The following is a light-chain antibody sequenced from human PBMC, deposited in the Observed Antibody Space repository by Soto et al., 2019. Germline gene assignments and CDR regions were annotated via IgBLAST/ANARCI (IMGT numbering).Light chain of an antibody. CDR1: QDIATW. J-gene: IGKJ5*01. CDR3: QQTDSFPT. V-gene: IGKV1-12*01. Sequence: DVQMTQSPSSVSAYVRDRVTITCRASQDIATWIAWYQQKPGKAPTLLISGASNLQSGVPSRFSGGGSGTDFTLTICTLQPEDFATYYCQQTDSFPTFGRGTRLEIK. CDR2: GAS.